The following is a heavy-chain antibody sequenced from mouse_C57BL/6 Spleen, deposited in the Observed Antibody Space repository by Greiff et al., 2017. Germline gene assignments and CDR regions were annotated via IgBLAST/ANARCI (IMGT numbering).Heavy chain of an antibody. CDR1: GYTFTSYG. V-gene: IGHV1-81*01. D-gene: IGHD2-4*01. Sequence: QVQLKESGAELARPGASVKLSCKASGYTFTSYGISWVKQRTGQGLEWIGEIYPRSGNTYYNEKFKGKATLTADKSSSTAYMELRSLTSEDSAVYFCAREGYDYDCYAMDYWGQGTSVTVSS. J-gene: IGHJ4*01. CDR2: IYPRSGNT. CDR3: AREGYDYDCYAMDY.